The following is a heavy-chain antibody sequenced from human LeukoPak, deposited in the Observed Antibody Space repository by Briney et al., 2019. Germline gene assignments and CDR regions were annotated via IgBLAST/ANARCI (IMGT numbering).Heavy chain of an antibody. V-gene: IGHV4-31*03. CDR3: ARGVRRVNDAFDI. CDR2: IYYSGST. J-gene: IGHJ3*02. Sequence: SETLSLTCTVSGGSISSSNYYWSWIRQHPGKGLEWIGYIYYSGSTYYNPSLKSRVTISVDTSKNQFSLKLSSVTAADTAVYYCARGVRRVNDAFDIWGQGTMVTVSS. CDR1: GGSISSSNYY. D-gene: IGHD3-10*01.